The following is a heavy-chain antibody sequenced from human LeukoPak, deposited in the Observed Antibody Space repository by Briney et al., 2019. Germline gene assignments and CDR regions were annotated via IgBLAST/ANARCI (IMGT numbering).Heavy chain of an antibody. CDR1: GYTFTGYY. Sequence: ASVNVSCKASGYTFTGYYMHWVRQAPGQGLEWMGWINPNSGGTNYAQKFQGRVTMTRDTSISTAYMELSRLRSDDTAVYYCARHDDIAVFRNGLDVWGQGTTVTVSS. CDR2: INPNSGGT. J-gene: IGHJ6*02. CDR3: ARHDDIAVFRNGLDV. V-gene: IGHV1-2*02. D-gene: IGHD6-19*01.